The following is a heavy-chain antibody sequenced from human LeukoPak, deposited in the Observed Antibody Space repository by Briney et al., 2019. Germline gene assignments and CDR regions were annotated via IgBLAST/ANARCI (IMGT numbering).Heavy chain of an antibody. CDR3: AIDPTTVTKGLDI. J-gene: IGHJ3*02. V-gene: IGHV4-34*01. CDR1: GGSFSGYY. D-gene: IGHD4-17*01. CDR2: INHSGST. Sequence: PSETLSLTCAVYGGSFSGYYWSWMRQPPGKGLEWIGEINHSGSTNYNPSLKSRVTISVDTSKNQFSLKLSSVTAADTAVYYCAIDPTTVTKGLDIWGKGTMVTVSS.